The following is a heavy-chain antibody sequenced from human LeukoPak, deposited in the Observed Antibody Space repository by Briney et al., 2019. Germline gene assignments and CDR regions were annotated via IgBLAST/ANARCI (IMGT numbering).Heavy chain of an antibody. V-gene: IGHV4-59*12. J-gene: IGHJ4*02. Sequence: SETLSLTCTVSGGSISSYYWSWIRQPSGKGLEWIGYIYHSGSTNYNPSLKSRVTISMDKSKNQLSLKLNFVTAADTAVYYCARDRGGYTYSHDYWGQGTLVTVSS. D-gene: IGHD5-18*01. CDR3: ARDRGGYTYSHDY. CDR2: IYHSGST. CDR1: GGSISSYY.